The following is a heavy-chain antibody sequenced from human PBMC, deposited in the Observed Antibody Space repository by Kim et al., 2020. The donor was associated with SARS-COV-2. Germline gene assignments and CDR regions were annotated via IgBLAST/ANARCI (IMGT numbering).Heavy chain of an antibody. J-gene: IGHJ4*02. CDR2: IIPILGIA. CDR3: ARVGGANWNDEYDY. D-gene: IGHD1-1*01. Sequence: SVKVSCKASGGTFSSYAISWVRQAPGQGLEWMGRIIPILGIANYAQKFQGRVTITADKSTSTAYMELSSLRSEDTAVYYCARVGGANWNDEYDYWGQGTLVTVSS. V-gene: IGHV1-69*04. CDR1: GGTFSSYA.